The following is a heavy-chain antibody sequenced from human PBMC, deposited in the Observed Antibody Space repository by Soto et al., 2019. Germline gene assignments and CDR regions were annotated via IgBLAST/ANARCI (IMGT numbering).Heavy chain of an antibody. CDR3: ARLVTD. J-gene: IGHJ4*02. CDR2: FTTSGDFT. D-gene: IGHD4-4*01. V-gene: IGHV3-23*01. Sequence: EVQLLDSGGASVQPGGSLRLSCATSGFTFSNHAMSWVRQAPGKGLEWVSTFTTSGDFTYYADSVKGRFTTSRDNSKSTLYLQMNSLRVEDTAVYYCARLVTDWGQGTLVTVSS. CDR1: GFTFSNHA.